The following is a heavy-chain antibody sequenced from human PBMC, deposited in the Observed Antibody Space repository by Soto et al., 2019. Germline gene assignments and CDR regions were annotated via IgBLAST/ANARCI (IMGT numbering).Heavy chain of an antibody. CDR2: IKQDGSEK. V-gene: IGHV3-7*01. Sequence: GGSLRLSCAASGFTFSSYWMSWVRQAPGKGLEWVANIKQDGSEKYYVDSVKGRFTISRDNAKNSLYLQMNSLRAEDTAVYYCASGYSGYDFDYWAQGNLVPVSS. CDR3: ASGYSGYDFDY. J-gene: IGHJ4*02. D-gene: IGHD5-12*01. CDR1: GFTFSSYW.